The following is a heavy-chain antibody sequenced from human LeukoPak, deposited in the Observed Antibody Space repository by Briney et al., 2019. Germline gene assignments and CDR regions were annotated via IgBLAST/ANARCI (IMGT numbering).Heavy chain of an antibody. V-gene: IGHV3-74*01. Sequence: GGSLRLSCAASGSTFSSDWMHWVRQAPGKGLVWVSRINTDGSITNYADSVKGRFTISRDNAKNTLYLQMNSLRAEDTAVYYCARTEYSSGWWGDWGQGTLVTVSS. CDR1: GSTFSSDW. CDR2: INTDGSIT. D-gene: IGHD6-19*01. CDR3: ARTEYSSGWWGD. J-gene: IGHJ4*02.